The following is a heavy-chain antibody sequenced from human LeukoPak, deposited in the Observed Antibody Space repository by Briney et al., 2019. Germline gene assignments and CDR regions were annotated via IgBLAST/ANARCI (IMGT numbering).Heavy chain of an antibody. CDR2: ITNKACGGTT. V-gene: IGHV3-49*03. Sequence: QPGGSLRLSCTSSGFTFGDSTMSWFRQAPGKGLEWVGFITNKACGGTTQYASSVKGRFTISRDDSKSIAYLQMNSLKTEDTAVYYCVRAGDGYDANQDCWGQGTLVTVSS. CDR1: GFTFGDST. D-gene: IGHD5-24*01. CDR3: VRAGDGYDANQDC. J-gene: IGHJ4*02.